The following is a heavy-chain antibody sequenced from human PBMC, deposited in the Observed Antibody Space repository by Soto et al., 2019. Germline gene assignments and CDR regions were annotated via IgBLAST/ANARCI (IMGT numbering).Heavy chain of an antibody. CDR3: AGTGATGSYQIWLDY. Sequence: SETLSLTCTVSGGSISSGDYYWSWIRQPPGKGLEWIGYIYYSGSTYYNPSLKSRVTISADTSKNQFSLKLSSVTAADRAVYYCAGTGATGSYQIWLDYWGQGTLVTVSS. V-gene: IGHV4-30-4*01. CDR1: GGSISSGDYY. CDR2: IYYSGST. J-gene: IGHJ4*02. D-gene: IGHD3-10*01.